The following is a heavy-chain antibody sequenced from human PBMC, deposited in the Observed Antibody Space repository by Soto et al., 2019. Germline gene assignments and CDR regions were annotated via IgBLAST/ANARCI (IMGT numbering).Heavy chain of an antibody. D-gene: IGHD3-3*01. J-gene: IGHJ5*02. Sequence: GESLKISCKGSGYSFTSYWIGWVRQMPGKGLEWMGIIYPGDSDTRYSPSFQGQVTISADKSISTAYLQWSSLKASDTAMYYCARLGVYYDFWSGYSVNWFDPWGQGTLVTVSS. V-gene: IGHV5-51*01. CDR1: GYSFTSYW. CDR3: ARLGVYYDFWSGYSVNWFDP. CDR2: IYPGDSDT.